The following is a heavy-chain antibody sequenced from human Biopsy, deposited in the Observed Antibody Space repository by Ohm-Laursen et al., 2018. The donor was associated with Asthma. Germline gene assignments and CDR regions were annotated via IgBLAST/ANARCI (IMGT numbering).Heavy chain of an antibody. V-gene: IGHV3-7*01. J-gene: IGHJ1*01. CDR1: GFTFGDYW. D-gene: IGHD3-3*02. CDR2: IKHDGSEN. CDR3: ARTFHFWSPYHAEHYQL. Sequence: SLRLSCAVSGFTFGDYWMSWVRQVPGRGLEWVANIKHDGSENNHVDSLKGRFTISRDNAKNSLYLQMNSLRAEDTAVYYCARTFHFWSPYHAEHYQLWGQGTLVTVSS.